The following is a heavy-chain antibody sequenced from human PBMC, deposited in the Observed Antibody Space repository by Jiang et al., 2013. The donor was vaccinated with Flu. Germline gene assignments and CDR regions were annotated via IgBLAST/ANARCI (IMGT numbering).Heavy chain of an antibody. V-gene: IGHV4-38-2*02. D-gene: IGHD1-26*01. J-gene: IGHJ3*02. Sequence: LEWIGSIYYSGSTYYNPSLKSRVTISVDTSKNQFSLKLSSVTAADTAMYYCARDIKNGASYWDAFDIWGQGTMVTVSS. CDR3: ARDIKNGASYWDAFDI. CDR2: IYYSGST.